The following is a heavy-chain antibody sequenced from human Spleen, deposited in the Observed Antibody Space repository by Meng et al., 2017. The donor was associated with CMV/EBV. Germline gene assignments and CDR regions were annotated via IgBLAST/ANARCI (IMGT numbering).Heavy chain of an antibody. J-gene: IGHJ4*02. Sequence: WGWLRQPPGKGLEWIGSIYYSGSTYYNPSLKSRVTISVDTSKNQFSLKLSSVTAADTAVYYCVRLYPTYYDFWSGYYNPTEPKYYFDYWGQGTLVTVSS. CDR3: VRLYPTYYDFWSGYYNPTEPKYYFDY. V-gene: IGHV4-39*01. CDR2: IYYSGST. D-gene: IGHD3-3*01.